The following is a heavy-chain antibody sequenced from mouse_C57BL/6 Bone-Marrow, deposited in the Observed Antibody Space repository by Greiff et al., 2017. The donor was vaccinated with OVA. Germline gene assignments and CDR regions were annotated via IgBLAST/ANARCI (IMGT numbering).Heavy chain of an antibody. J-gene: IGHJ3*01. D-gene: IGHD3-3*01. Sequence: EVKLMESGGDLVKPGGSLKLSCAASGFTFSSYGMSWVRQTPDKRLEWVATISSGGSYTYYPDSVKGRFTISRDNAKNTLYLQMSSLKSEDTAMYYCARHEGQGFAYWGQGTLVTVSA. V-gene: IGHV5-6*01. CDR2: ISSGGSYT. CDR3: ARHEGQGFAY. CDR1: GFTFSSYG.